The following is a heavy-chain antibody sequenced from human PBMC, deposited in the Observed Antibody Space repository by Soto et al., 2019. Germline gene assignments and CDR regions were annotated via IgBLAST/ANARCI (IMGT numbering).Heavy chain of an antibody. J-gene: IGHJ3*02. CDR2: SIPIFGTA. V-gene: IGHV1-69*06. CDR3: ASRRGYCSSTSCYTRPFGAFDI. CDR1: GGTFSSYA. D-gene: IGHD2-2*02. Sequence: SVKVSFMASGGTFSSYAISCVRQAAGQGLEWMGGSIPIFGTANYPQKFQGRVTITADKSTSTAYMELSSLRSQDTAVYYCASRRGYCSSTSCYTRPFGAFDIWGQGTMVTVSS.